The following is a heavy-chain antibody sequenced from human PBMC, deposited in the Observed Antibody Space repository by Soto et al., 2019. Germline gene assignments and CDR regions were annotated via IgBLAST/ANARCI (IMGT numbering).Heavy chain of an antibody. Sequence: GGSLRLSCAASGFTFSSYSMNWVRQAPGKGLEWVSYISSSSSTIYYADPVKGRFTISRDNAKNSLYLQMNSLRAEDTAVYYCASAPAYYDILTGSSRAAFDIWGQGTMVTVSS. CDR1: GFTFSSYS. V-gene: IGHV3-48*01. J-gene: IGHJ3*02. D-gene: IGHD3-9*01. CDR2: ISSSSSTI. CDR3: ASAPAYYDILTGSSRAAFDI.